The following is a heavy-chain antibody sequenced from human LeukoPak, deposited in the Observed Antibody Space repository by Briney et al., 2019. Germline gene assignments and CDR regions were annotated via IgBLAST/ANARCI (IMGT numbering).Heavy chain of an antibody. CDR2: ISGSGGST. Sequence: GGSLRLSCAASGFTFSSDAMNWVRQAPGEGLEWVSDISGSGGSTYYADSVKGRFTISRDNSKNTLYLQMNSLRAEDTAVYYCAKDRVGASENYWGQGTLVTVSS. V-gene: IGHV3-23*01. J-gene: IGHJ4*02. CDR3: AKDRVGASENY. CDR1: GFTFSSDA. D-gene: IGHD1-26*01.